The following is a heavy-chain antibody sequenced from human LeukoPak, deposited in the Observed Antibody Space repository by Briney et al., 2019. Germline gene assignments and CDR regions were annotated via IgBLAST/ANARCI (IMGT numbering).Heavy chain of an antibody. CDR1: GGSFSGYY. V-gene: IGHV4-34*01. CDR3: ARVPRTSGYDPNFDY. D-gene: IGHD5-12*01. CDR2: INHSGST. J-gene: IGHJ4*02. Sequence: TSETLSLTCAVYGGSFSGYYWSWIRQPPGKGLEWIGEINHSGSTYYNPSLKSRVTISVDTSKNQFSLKLSSVTAADTAVYYCARVPRTSGYDPNFDYWGQGTLVTVSS.